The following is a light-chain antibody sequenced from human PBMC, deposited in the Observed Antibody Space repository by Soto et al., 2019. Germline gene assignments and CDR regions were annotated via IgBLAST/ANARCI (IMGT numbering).Light chain of an antibody. CDR3: HQYNNWPPYT. Sequence: EIVMTQSPDTLSVSPGERVTLSCRASQSVSSDLAWYQQKPGQAPRLLIYGASTRATDIAARFSGSGSGTAFTLTISSLQSEDFDVYYCHQYNNWPPYTFGQGTKLEIK. CDR2: GAS. J-gene: IGKJ2*01. CDR1: QSVSSD. V-gene: IGKV3-15*01.